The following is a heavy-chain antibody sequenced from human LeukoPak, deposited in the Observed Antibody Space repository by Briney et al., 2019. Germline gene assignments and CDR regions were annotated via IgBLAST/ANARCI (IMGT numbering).Heavy chain of an antibody. CDR3: ARGFESSTSYVSDFDF. J-gene: IGHJ4*02. D-gene: IGHD3-16*01. CDR1: GGTFSSYG. V-gene: IGHV1-69*04. CDR2: IIPILGIT. Sequence: SVKVSCKASGGTFSSYGISWVRQAPGQGLEWMGRIIPILGITNYAQKFQGRVTITADKSTTTAYMELSSLRSEDTAVYFCARGFESSTSYVSDFDFWGRGTLVTVSS.